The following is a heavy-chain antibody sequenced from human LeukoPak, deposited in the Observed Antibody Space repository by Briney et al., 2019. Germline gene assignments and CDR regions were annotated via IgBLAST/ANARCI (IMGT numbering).Heavy chain of an antibody. J-gene: IGHJ4*02. CDR2: ISGSGGST. Sequence: GGSLRLSCAASGFTFSSYAMSWVRQAPGKGLEWVSAISGSGGSTYYADSVKGRFTTSRDNSKSTLYLQMNSLRAEDTAVYYCAKETGYGDYGGKFDYWGQGTLVTVSS. D-gene: IGHD4-17*01. V-gene: IGHV3-23*01. CDR1: GFTFSSYA. CDR3: AKETGYGDYGGKFDY.